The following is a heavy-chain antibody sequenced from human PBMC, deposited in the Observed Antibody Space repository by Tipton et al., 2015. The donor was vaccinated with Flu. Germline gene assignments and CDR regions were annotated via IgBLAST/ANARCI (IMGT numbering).Heavy chain of an antibody. CDR3: ASWLSSSWYSSYFDY. CDR1: GGSISSSNW. Sequence: SLRLSCAVSGGSISSSNWWSWVRQPPGKGLEWIGAIYHSGSTNYNPSLKSRVTISVDKSKNQFSLKLSSVTAADTAVYYCASWLSSSWYSSYFDYWGQGTLVTVSS. J-gene: IGHJ4*02. CDR2: IYHSGST. D-gene: IGHD6-13*01. V-gene: IGHV4-4*02.